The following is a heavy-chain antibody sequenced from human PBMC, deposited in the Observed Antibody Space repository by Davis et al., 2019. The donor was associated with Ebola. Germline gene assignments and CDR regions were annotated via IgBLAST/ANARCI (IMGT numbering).Heavy chain of an antibody. CDR2: IIPIFGTA. CDR1: GGTFSSYA. D-gene: IGHD4-23*01. Sequence: SVKVSCKASGGTFSSYAISWVRQAPGQGLEWMGGIIPIFGTANYAQKFQGRVTITADESTSTAYMELSSLRSEDTAVYYCARPTVAPPEGSGAFDYWGQGTLVTVSS. V-gene: IGHV1-69*13. J-gene: IGHJ4*02. CDR3: ARPTVAPPEGSGAFDY.